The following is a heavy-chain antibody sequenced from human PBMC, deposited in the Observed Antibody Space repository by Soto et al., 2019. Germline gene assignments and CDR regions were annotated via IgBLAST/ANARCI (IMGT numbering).Heavy chain of an antibody. V-gene: IGHV5-51*01. CDR3: ARHDPIWSGYYGAFDI. CDR1: GYSFTSYW. J-gene: IGHJ3*02. D-gene: IGHD3-3*01. CDR2: IYPGDSDT. Sequence: GESLKISCKGSGYSFTSYWIGWVRQMPGKGLEWMGIIYPGDSDTRYSPSFQGQVTISADKSISTAYLQWSSLKASDTAMYYCARHDPIWSGYYGAFDIWGQGTMVT.